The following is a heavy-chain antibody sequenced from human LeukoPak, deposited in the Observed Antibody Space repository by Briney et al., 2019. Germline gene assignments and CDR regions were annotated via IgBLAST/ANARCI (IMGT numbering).Heavy chain of an antibody. CDR2: ISSSSSYT. V-gene: IGHV3-11*06. D-gene: IGHD2-2*01. J-gene: IGHJ3*02. CDR1: GFTFSDYY. Sequence: GGSLRLSCAASGFTFSDYYMSWIREAPGKGLEWVSYISSSSSYTNYADSVKGRFTISRDNAKNSLYLQMNSLRAEDTAVYYCARSLVPAALDAFDIWGQGTMVTVSS. CDR3: ARSLVPAALDAFDI.